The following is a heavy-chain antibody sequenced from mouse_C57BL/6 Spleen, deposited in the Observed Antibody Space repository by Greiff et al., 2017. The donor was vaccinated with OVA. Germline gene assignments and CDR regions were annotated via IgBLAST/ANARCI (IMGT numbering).Heavy chain of an antibody. CDR2: ISDGGSYT. J-gene: IGHJ1*03. D-gene: IGHD4-1*01. CDR3: ARDPNWDSWYFDV. Sequence: EVNLVESGGGLVKPGGSLKLSCAASGFTFSSYAMSWVRQTPEKRLEWVATISDGGSYTYYPDNVKGRFTISRDNAKNNLYLQMSHLKSEDTAMYYCARDPNWDSWYFDVWGTGTTVTVSS. V-gene: IGHV5-4*01. CDR1: GFTFSSYA.